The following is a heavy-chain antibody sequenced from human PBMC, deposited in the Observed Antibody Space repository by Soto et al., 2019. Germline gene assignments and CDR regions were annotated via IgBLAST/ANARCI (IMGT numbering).Heavy chain of an antibody. Sequence: VQLVESGGGVVQPGRSLRLSCAASGFTFSSYGMHWVRQAPGKGLEWVAVISYDGSNKYYADSVKGRFTISRDNSKNTLYLQMNSLRAEDTAVYYCAKDQRGQNDVLLWFGELSPLFDYWGQGTLVTVSS. CDR1: GFTFSSYG. J-gene: IGHJ4*02. CDR3: AKDQRGQNDVLLWFGELSPLFDY. V-gene: IGHV3-30*18. D-gene: IGHD3-10*01. CDR2: ISYDGSNK.